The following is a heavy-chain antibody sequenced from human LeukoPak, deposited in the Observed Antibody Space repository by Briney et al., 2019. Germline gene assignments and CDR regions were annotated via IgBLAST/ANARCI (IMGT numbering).Heavy chain of an antibody. CDR3: ARRGGGYSGWGVYFDY. CDR1: GFTFSSYW. V-gene: IGHV3-7*01. Sequence: PGGSLRLSCAASGFTFSSYWMSWVRQAPGKGLEWVANIKQDGSEKYYVDSVKGRFTISRDNAKNSLYLQMNSLRAEDTAVYYCARRGGGYSGWGVYFDYWGQGTLVTVSS. CDR2: IKQDGSEK. J-gene: IGHJ4*02. D-gene: IGHD5-12*01.